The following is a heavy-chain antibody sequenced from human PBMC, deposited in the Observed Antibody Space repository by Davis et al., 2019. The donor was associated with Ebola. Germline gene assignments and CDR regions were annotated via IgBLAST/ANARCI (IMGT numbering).Heavy chain of an antibody. CDR1: GYTFTIYG. J-gene: IGHJ6*02. V-gene: IGHV1-18*01. CDR3: ARGGYCSSTSCRHPYYYYYYGMDV. Sequence: ASVKVSCKASGYTFTIYGISWVRQAPGQGLEWMGWISAYNGNTNYAQKLQGRVTMTTDTSTSTAYMELRSLRSDDTAVYYCARGGYCSSTSCRHPYYYYYYGMDVWGQGTTVTVSS. CDR2: ISAYNGNT. D-gene: IGHD2-2*01.